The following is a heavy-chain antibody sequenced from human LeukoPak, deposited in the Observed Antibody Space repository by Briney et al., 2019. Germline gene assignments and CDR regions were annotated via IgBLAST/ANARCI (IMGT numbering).Heavy chain of an antibody. CDR2: IKSKTDGGTP. D-gene: IGHD6-13*01. CDR3: TGVSRNSWYDY. CDR1: GFTFSSYA. Sequence: NPGGSLRLSCAASGFTFSSYAMSWVRQAPGKGLEWVGRIKSKTDGGTPDYAAPVKGRFTISRDDSKNTLYLQMNSLKTEDTAVYYCTGVSRNSWYDYWGQGTLVTVSS. V-gene: IGHV3-15*01. J-gene: IGHJ4*02.